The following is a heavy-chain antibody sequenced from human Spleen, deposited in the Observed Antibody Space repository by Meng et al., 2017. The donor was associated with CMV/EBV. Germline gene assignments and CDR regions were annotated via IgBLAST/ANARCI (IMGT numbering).Heavy chain of an antibody. D-gene: IGHD2-2*01. J-gene: IGHJ4*02. CDR2: IYYTGDYYSGKT. CDR3: ASRSSNNWSRAY. V-gene: IGHV4-30-4*01. CDR1: GGSISSPNYY. Sequence: SETLSLTCTVSGGSISSPNYYWTWVRQPPGKGLEWIGFIYYTGDYYSGKTYYKPSLKSRVTISKDTSKKQFSLKLNSVTAADTAVYYCASRSSNNWSRAYWGQGTLVTVSS.